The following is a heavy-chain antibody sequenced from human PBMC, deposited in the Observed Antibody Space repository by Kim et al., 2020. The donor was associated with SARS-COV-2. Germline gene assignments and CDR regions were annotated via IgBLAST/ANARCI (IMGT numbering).Heavy chain of an antibody. V-gene: IGHV3-15*01. D-gene: IGHD3-22*01. Sequence: AAPVKGRFTISRDDSKNTLYLQMNSLKTEDTAVYYCTTDLVTMIVVVIDYWGQGTLVTVSS. J-gene: IGHJ4*02. CDR3: TTDLVTMIVVVIDY.